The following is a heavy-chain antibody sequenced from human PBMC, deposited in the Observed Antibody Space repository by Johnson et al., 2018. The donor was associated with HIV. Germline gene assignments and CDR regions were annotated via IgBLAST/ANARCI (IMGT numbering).Heavy chain of an antibody. Sequence: QVQLLESGEGLAHPGGPLSPSCQPSGSTFGSIALHWSRRVPGKGREWVAFISNEGTIKNYADSVKGRSTISRDSSKNTLYLQMNSLRAEDTAVYYCGRDINYSNYVTDAFDIWGQGTVVTVSS. J-gene: IGHJ3*02. CDR2: ISNEGTIK. V-gene: IGHV3-30-3*01. CDR3: GRDINYSNYVTDAFDI. D-gene: IGHD4-11*01. CDR1: GSTFGSIA.